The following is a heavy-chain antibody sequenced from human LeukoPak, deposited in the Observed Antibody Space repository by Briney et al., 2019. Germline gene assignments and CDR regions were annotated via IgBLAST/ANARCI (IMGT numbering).Heavy chain of an antibody. CDR1: GFTFSDYS. D-gene: IGHD4-17*01. Sequence: TGGSLRLSCAASGFTFSDYSMSWIRQAPGKGLEWVSYISARSTTIYYADSVRGRFTNPRDNAKNSLYLQMNSLRAEDTAVYYCAKDPRIFPVRWFDPWGQGTLVTVSS. CDR2: ISARSTTI. CDR3: AKDPRIFPVRWFDP. J-gene: IGHJ5*02. V-gene: IGHV3-11*01.